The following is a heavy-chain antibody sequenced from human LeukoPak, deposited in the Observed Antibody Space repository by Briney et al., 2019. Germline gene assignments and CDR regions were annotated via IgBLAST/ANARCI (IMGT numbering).Heavy chain of an antibody. J-gene: IGHJ3*02. CDR1: GFTFSSYA. Sequence: GGSLRLSCAASGFTFSSYAMSWVRQAPGKGLEWVSAISGSGGNTYYADSVKGRFTISRDNSKNTLYLQMNSLGAEDTAVYYCAKSRGELLVTDAFDIWGQGTMVTVSS. V-gene: IGHV3-23*01. CDR3: AKSRGELLVTDAFDI. CDR2: ISGSGGNT. D-gene: IGHD1-26*01.